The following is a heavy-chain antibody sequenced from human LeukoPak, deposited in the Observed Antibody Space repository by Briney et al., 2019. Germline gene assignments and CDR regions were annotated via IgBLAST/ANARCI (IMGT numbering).Heavy chain of an antibody. CDR3: AATTHSGWYYFHY. Sequence: GESLKISCKGSGYSFTSYWISWVRQMPGKGLEWMGRIDPRDSYTKYSPSFQGHVTISADKSISTAYLQWSSLKASDTAMFYCAATTHSGWYYFHYWGQGTLVTVSS. V-gene: IGHV5-10-1*01. CDR1: GYSFTSYW. CDR2: IDPRDSYT. D-gene: IGHD6-19*01. J-gene: IGHJ4*02.